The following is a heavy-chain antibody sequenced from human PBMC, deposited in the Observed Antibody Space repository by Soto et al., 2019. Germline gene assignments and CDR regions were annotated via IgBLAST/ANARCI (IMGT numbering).Heavy chain of an antibody. CDR2: MYHSGST. CDR1: DDSITRGASS. J-gene: IGHJ4*02. D-gene: IGHD2-2*01. V-gene: IGHV4-30-2*01. CDR3: ARVPDY. Sequence: SEPLSLNCPVSDDSITRGASSWTWIRQPPGKGLEWIGYMYHSGSTYYNPSLKSRVTISIDRSKNQFSLKLSSVTAADTAVYYCARVPDYWGQGILVTVSS.